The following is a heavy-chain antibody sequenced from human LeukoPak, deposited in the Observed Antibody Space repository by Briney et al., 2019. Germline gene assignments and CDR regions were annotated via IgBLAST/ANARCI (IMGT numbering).Heavy chain of an antibody. Sequence: PGGSLRLSCAASGFTFSSYAMNWVRQAPGKGLEWVSAISGSGGSTYYADSVKGRFTISRDNSKNTLYLQMNSLRAEDTAVYYCAKDRVPHFFYWYFDLWGRGTLVTVSS. CDR1: GFTFSSYA. CDR3: AKDRVPHFFYWYFDL. D-gene: IGHD2/OR15-2a*01. J-gene: IGHJ2*01. CDR2: ISGSGGST. V-gene: IGHV3-23*01.